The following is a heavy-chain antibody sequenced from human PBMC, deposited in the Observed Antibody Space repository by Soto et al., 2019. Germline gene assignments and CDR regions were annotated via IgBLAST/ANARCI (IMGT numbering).Heavy chain of an antibody. Sequence: GGSLKLCFAAPGCTFCSYAMSWVRQAPGKGLEWVSAISGSGGSTYYADSVKGRFTISRDNSKNTLYLQMNSLRAEDTAVYYCAKDRSSSWHNWFDPWGQGTLVTVSS. J-gene: IGHJ5*02. CDR2: ISGSGGST. CDR3: AKDRSSSWHNWFDP. V-gene: IGHV3-23*01. CDR1: GCTFCSYA. D-gene: IGHD6-13*01.